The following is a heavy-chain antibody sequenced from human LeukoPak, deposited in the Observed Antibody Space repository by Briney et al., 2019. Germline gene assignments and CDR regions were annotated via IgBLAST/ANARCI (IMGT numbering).Heavy chain of an antibody. Sequence: GGSLRLSCAASGFTFSGFGMHWVRQAPGKGLEWVGVITFDGNNKYFADSVRGRFTISRDNSKNSLYLQMNSLRAEDTAVYYCARGRDIVVVIKILYYYYYMDVWGKGTTVTVSS. D-gene: IGHD3-22*01. CDR2: ITFDGNNK. J-gene: IGHJ6*03. CDR3: ARGRDIVVVIKILYYYYYMDV. CDR1: GFTFSGFG. V-gene: IGHV3-30*12.